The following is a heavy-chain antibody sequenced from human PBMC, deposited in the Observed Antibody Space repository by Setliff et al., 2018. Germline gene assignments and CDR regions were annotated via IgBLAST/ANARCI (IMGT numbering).Heavy chain of an antibody. CDR2: IDHSGTT. D-gene: IGHD6-13*01. J-gene: IGHJ5*02. Sequence: SETLSLTCAVYGGSFSGYYWSWIRQPPGEGLENIGEIDHSGTTSYNPSLKSRVTISVDTSKNQFSLKLSSVTAADTAVYYCAGGAFGSRWYVRPWFDPWGQGTLVTVSS. CDR3: AGGAFGSRWYVRPWFDP. CDR1: GGSFSGYY. V-gene: IGHV4-34*01.